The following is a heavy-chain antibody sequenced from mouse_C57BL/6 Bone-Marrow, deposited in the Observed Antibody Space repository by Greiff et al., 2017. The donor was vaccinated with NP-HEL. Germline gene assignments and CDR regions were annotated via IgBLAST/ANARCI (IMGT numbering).Heavy chain of an antibody. CDR1: GYTFTSYG. V-gene: IGHV1-81*01. J-gene: IGHJ3*01. Sequence: VQLQQSGAELARPGASVKLSCKASGYTFTSYGISWVKQRTGQGLEWIGEIYPRSGNTYYNEKFKGKATLTADKSSSTAYMELRSLTSEDSAVYFCARLYPRFAYWGQGTLVTVSA. CDR2: IYPRSGNT. CDR3: ARLYPRFAY.